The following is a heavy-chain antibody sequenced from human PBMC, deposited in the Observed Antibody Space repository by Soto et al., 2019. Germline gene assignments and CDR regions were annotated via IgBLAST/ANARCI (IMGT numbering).Heavy chain of an antibody. Sequence: QVQLQEPGPGLVKPSQTLSLTCTVSGGSIRSGGYYWSWIRQHPGKGLEWIGYIYYTGSTFYKPSLKSRVTISVDPSKNQFSLKLSSVTAADTAVYYCATLYMVRGVRTFDYWGQGTLVTVSS. CDR1: GGSIRSGGYY. D-gene: IGHD3-10*01. CDR2: IYYTGST. CDR3: ATLYMVRGVRTFDY. J-gene: IGHJ4*02. V-gene: IGHV4-31*03.